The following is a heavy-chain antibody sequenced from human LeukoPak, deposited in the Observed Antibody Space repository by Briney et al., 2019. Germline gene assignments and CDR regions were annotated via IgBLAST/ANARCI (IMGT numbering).Heavy chain of an antibody. CDR3: ARGSYYDSSGYYYLPPFAEYFQH. J-gene: IGHJ1*01. Sequence: PGGSLRLSCAASGFTFSSYWMSWVRQAPGKGLEWVANIKQDGSGKYYVDSVKGRFTISRDNAKNSLYLQMNSLRAEDTAVYYCARGSYYDSSGYYYLPPFAEYFQHWGQGTLVTVSS. CDR2: IKQDGSGK. V-gene: IGHV3-7*01. D-gene: IGHD3-22*01. CDR1: GFTFSSYW.